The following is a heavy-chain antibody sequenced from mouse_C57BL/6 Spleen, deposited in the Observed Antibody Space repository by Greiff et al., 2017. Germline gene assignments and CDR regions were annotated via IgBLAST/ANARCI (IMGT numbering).Heavy chain of an antibody. J-gene: IGHJ1*03. CDR3: ARWIYDGYPWYFDV. Sequence: QVQLKESGPELVKPGASVKISCKASGYAFSSSWMNWVKQRPGKGLEWIGRIYPGDGDTNYNGKFKGKATLTADKSYSTAYMQLSSLTSEDSAVYFCARWIYDGYPWYFDVWGTGTTVTVSS. D-gene: IGHD2-3*01. CDR2: IYPGDGDT. V-gene: IGHV1-82*01. CDR1: GYAFSSSW.